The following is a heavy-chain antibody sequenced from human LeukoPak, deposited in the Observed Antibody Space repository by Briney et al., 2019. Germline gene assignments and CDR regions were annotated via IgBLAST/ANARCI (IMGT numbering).Heavy chain of an antibody. D-gene: IGHD6-19*01. CDR2: ISSSSSYI. J-gene: IGHJ4*02. V-gene: IGHV3-21*01. CDR1: GFTFSNYT. Sequence: GGSLRLSCAASGFTFSNYTMNWVRQAPGKGLEWVSSISSSSSYIYSADSVKGRFTIPRDNAKNSLYLQMNSLRAEDTAVYYCARDRSGWYPENYSDYWGQGTLVTVSS. CDR3: ARDRSGWYPENYSDY.